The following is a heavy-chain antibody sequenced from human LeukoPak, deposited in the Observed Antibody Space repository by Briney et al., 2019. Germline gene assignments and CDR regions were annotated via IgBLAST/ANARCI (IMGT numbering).Heavy chain of an antibody. J-gene: IGHJ4*02. D-gene: IGHD3-22*01. V-gene: IGHV4-34*01. CDR3: ARGLSYYYDSSGYYYFDY. Sequence: SETLSLTCAVYGGSFSGYYWSWIRQPPGKGLEWIGEINHSGSTNYNPSLKSRVTISVDTSKNQFSLKLSSVTAADTAVYYCARGLSYYYDSSGYYYFDYWAREPWSPSPQ. CDR1: GGSFSGYY. CDR2: INHSGST.